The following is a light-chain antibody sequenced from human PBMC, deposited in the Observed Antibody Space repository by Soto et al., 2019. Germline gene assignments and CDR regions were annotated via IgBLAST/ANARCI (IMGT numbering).Light chain of an antibody. CDR3: QQYDSSPFT. CDR1: QSVSSSY. CDR2: GAS. J-gene: IGKJ4*01. V-gene: IGKV3-20*01. Sequence: EIVLTQSPGTLSLPPGERATLSCRASQSVSSSYLAWYQQKPGQAPRLLIYGASSRATGSPDRFSGSGSGTDFTLTISILEPEDFAVYYCQQYDSSPFTFGGGTKVEIK.